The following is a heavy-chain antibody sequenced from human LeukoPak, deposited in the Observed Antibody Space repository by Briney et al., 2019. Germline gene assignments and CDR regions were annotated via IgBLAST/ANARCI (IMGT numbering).Heavy chain of an antibody. CDR2: ISGSGGST. CDR1: GFTFSSYG. Sequence: GGSLRLSCAASGFTFSSYGMSWVRQAPGKGLEWVSAISGSGGSTYYADSVKGRFTISRDNTKNSLYLQMNSLRAEDTAVYYCAKDGGSDPDSFDIWGQGTMVTVSS. CDR3: AKDGGSDPDSFDI. D-gene: IGHD2-15*01. V-gene: IGHV3-23*01. J-gene: IGHJ3*02.